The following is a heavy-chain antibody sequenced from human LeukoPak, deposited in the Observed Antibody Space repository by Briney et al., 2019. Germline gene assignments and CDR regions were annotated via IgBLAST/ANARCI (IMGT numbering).Heavy chain of an antibody. V-gene: IGHV3-7*01. CDR1: GFNFNNYW. CDR2: IKQDGSEK. J-gene: IGHJ4*02. CDR3: ARDKYYYDSSGGGYYFDY. D-gene: IGHD3-22*01. Sequence: QPGGSLRLSCAASGFNFNNYWMTWVRQAPGKGLEWVANIKQDGSEKYYLDSVKGRFTISRDNSKNSLYLQMDSLRAEDTAVYYCARDKYYYDSSGGGYYFDYWGQGTLVTVSS.